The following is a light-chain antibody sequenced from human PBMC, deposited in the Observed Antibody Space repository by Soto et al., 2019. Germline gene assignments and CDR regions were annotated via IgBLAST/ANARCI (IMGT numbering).Light chain of an antibody. J-gene: IGKJ1*01. CDR3: QQYGDSPRT. V-gene: IGKV3-20*01. Sequence: EIVLTQSPGTLSLSPGDGATLSFRASQSVPSCTYLAWYQQKPGQPPRLLIYGAFSRATGVPDRFSGSGSGTDFTLTIDRLEPEDFAMYYCQQYGDSPRTFGQGTKVDIK. CDR1: QSVPSCTY. CDR2: GAF.